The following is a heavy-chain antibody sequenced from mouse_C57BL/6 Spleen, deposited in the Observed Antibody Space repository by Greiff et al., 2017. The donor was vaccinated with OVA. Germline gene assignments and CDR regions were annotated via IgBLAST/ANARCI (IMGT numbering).Heavy chain of an antibody. J-gene: IGHJ2*01. CDR1: GFNIKDYY. Sequence: EVNLVESGAELVRPGASVKLSCTASGFNIKDYYMHWVKQRPEQGLEWIGRIDPEDGDNEYAPKFQGKATMTADTSSNTAYLQLSSLTSEDTAVYYCTKGDYGSSRDYWGQGTTLTVSS. V-gene: IGHV14-1*01. CDR3: TKGDYGSSRDY. D-gene: IGHD1-1*01. CDR2: IDPEDGDN.